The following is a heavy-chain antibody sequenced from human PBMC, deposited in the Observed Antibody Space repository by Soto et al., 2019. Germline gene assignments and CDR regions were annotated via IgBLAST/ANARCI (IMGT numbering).Heavy chain of an antibody. J-gene: IGHJ3*02. V-gene: IGHV3-21*01. Sequence: EVQLVESGGGLVKAGGSLRLSCAASGFTFSDYSINWVRQAPGKGLEWVSTISRIHKIYYADSVKGRFTISRDNAQNSLYLQMHSLRGEDTAVYYCARDLRTVAAYGFDIWGRGTMVTVSS. D-gene: IGHD4-4*01. CDR3: ARDLRTVAAYGFDI. CDR2: ISRIHKI. CDR1: GFTFSDYS.